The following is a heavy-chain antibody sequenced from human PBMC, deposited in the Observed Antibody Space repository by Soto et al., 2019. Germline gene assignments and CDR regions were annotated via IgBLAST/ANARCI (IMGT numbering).Heavy chain of an antibody. CDR1: GFTFSSYG. D-gene: IGHD4-17*01. CDR2: TSHDGSNK. Sequence: QEQLVESGGGVVQPGTSLRLSCAASGFTFSSYGMHWVRQAPGKGLEWVAVTSHDGSNKFYADSMKGRFSISRDDSKNTLFLQMTSLRTEDTAVYYCAKDRRDYGDSLVNNYFDPWGQGTLVTVSS. CDR3: AKDRRDYGDSLVNNYFDP. V-gene: IGHV3-30*18. J-gene: IGHJ5*02.